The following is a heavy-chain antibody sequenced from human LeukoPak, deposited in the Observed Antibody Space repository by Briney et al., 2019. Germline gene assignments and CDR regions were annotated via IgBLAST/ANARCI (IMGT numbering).Heavy chain of an antibody. V-gene: IGHV3-23*01. D-gene: IGHD3-9*01. J-gene: IGHJ6*02. CDR2: ISGSGGST. Sequence: GGSLGLSCAASGFTFSSYAMSWVRQAPGKGLEWVSAISGSGGSTYYADSVKGRFTISRDNSKNTLYLQMNSLRAEDTAVYYCAKEGTYYDILTGYYMKCGMDVWGQGTTVTVSS. CDR1: GFTFSSYA. CDR3: AKEGTYYDILTGYYMKCGMDV.